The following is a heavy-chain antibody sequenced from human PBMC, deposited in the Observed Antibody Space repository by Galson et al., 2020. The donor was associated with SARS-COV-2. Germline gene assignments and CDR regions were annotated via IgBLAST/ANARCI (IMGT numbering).Heavy chain of an antibody. CDR3: AGEPSIAVRAARVSGPERYIMDV. CDR2: IWYNGNNK. D-gene: IGHD6-19*01. J-gene: IGHJ6*02. Sequence: GESLKISCAASGFTFDMYDMHWVRQAPGKGLEWVALIWYNGNNKYYADSVKGRFTISRDNSRNILYLQMNSLRAEDTAVYYCAGEPSIAVRAARVSGPERYIMDVWGQGTTVTVSS. V-gene: IGHV3-33*01. CDR1: GFTFDMYD.